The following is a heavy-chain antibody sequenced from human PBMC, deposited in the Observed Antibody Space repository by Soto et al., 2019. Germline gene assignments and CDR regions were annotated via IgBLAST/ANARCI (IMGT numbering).Heavy chain of an antibody. D-gene: IGHD3-16*02. V-gene: IGHV1-69*13. CDR3: GRDYVWGRHRYTGLNY. CDR1: GGTFSSFP. J-gene: IGHJ4*02. Sequence: GASVKVSCKASGGTFSSFPISWVRQAPGRGLEWMGGIIPIFGTTNYAQKFQARVAITADESTSTVYMELSSLRSDDTAVYYCGRDYVWGRHRYTGLNYWGQGTLVTGSS. CDR2: IIPIFGTT.